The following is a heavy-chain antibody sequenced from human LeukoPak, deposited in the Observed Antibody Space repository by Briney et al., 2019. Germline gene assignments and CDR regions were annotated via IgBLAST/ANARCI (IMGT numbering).Heavy chain of an antibody. D-gene: IGHD2-2*01. V-gene: IGHV3-23*01. Sequence: GGSLRPSCGVSAFIFSNNALSWVRQAPGKGLEWVSAISGSGDSTYYADSVKGRFTISRDNSKNTLYLQMNSLRAEDTAVYYCATYCTSTSCFGYWGQGTLVTVSS. CDR3: ATYCTSTSCFGY. CDR1: AFIFSNNA. J-gene: IGHJ4*02. CDR2: ISGSGDST.